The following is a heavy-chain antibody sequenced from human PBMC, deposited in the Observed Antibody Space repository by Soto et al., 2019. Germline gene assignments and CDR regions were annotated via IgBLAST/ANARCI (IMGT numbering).Heavy chain of an antibody. V-gene: IGHV3-30*18. CDR2: ISYDGSNK. D-gene: IGHD3-22*01. Sequence: QVQLVESGGGVVQPGRSLRLSCAASGFTFSSYGMHWVRQAPGKGLEWVAVISYDGSNKYYADSVKGRFTISRDNSKNTLYLQMNSLRAEDTAVYCCAKDNSGYGDYWGQGTLVTVSS. J-gene: IGHJ4*02. CDR3: AKDNSGYGDY. CDR1: GFTFSSYG.